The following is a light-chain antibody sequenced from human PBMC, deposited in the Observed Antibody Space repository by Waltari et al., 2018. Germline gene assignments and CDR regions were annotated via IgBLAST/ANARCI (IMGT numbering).Light chain of an antibody. CDR2: NVS. J-gene: IGLJ3*02. V-gene: IGLV2-14*03. Sequence: QSALTQPASVSGSPGQSITISCTGTSSDVGAYIHVSWYQQRPGNAPKLIIHNVSNRPSGVSNRLSGSKSANTASLTISGLQAEDEADYYCSSYTTSGTWVFGGGTKVTVL. CDR1: SSDVGAYIH. CDR3: SSYTTSGTWV.